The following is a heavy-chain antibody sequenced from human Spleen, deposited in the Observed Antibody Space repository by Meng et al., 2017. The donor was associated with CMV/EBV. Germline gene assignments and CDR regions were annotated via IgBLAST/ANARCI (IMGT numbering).Heavy chain of an antibody. Sequence: YTFPDYYMHWVQQAPGKGLEWMGLVDPEDGETIYAEKFQGRVTITADTSTDTAYMELSSLRSEDTAVYYCATGAAVAGSGVGYFDYWGQGTLVTVSS. J-gene: IGHJ4*02. CDR1: YTFPDYY. V-gene: IGHV1-69-2*01. CDR3: ATGAAVAGSGVGYFDY. CDR2: VDPEDGET. D-gene: IGHD6-19*01.